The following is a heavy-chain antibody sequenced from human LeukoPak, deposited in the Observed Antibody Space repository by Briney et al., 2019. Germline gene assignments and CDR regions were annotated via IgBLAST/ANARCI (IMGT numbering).Heavy chain of an antibody. V-gene: IGHV4-34*01. Sequence: SETLSLTCAVYGGSFSGYYWSWIRQPPGKGLEWIGEINHSGSTNYNPSLKSRVTISVDTSKNQFSLKLSSVTAADTAVYYCARVGCGGSASHYYSSYRDVGEKGTGVTIPS. CDR1: GGSFSGYY. CDR2: INHSGST. J-gene: IGHJ6*03. CDR3: ARVGCGGSASHYYSSYRDV. D-gene: IGHD2-15*01.